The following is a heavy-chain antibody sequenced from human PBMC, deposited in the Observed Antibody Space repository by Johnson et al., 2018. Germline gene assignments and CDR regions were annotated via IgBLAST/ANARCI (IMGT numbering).Heavy chain of an antibody. D-gene: IGHD3-10*01. CDR2: ISWDGGST. J-gene: IGHJ6*02. Sequence: VQLVQSGGVVVQPGGSLRLSCAASGFTFDDYTMHWVRQAPGKGLEWVSLISWDGGSTYYADSVKGRFTISRDNSKTSLYLQMNSLRTEDTAWYYCAKDMTYGSGSSSLGLDVWGQGTTVTVSS. CDR3: AKDMTYGSGSSSLGLDV. V-gene: IGHV3-43*01. CDR1: GFTFDDYT.